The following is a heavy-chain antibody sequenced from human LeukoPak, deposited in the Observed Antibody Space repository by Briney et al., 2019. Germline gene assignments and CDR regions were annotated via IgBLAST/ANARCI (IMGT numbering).Heavy chain of an antibody. CDR3: ARDVVGATTDWYFDL. CDR1: GYTFTSYY. CDR2: INPSGGST. V-gene: IGHV1-46*01. J-gene: IGHJ2*01. D-gene: IGHD1-26*01. Sequence: GASVKVSCKASGYTFTSYYMHWVRPAPGQGLEWMGIINPSGGSTSYAQKFQGRVTMTRDTSTSTVYMELSSLRSEDTAVYYCARDVVGATTDWYFDLWGRGTLVTVSS.